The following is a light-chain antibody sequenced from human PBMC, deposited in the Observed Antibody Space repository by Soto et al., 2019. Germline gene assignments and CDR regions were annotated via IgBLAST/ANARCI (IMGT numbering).Light chain of an antibody. Sequence: SSSDREAIPITKKKTSSDVGGYNYVSWYQQHPGKAPKLMIHDVTNRPSGVSNRFSGSKSGNTASLTISGLQTEDEADYYCSSYTSSDTYVFGTGTKVTVL. CDR2: DVT. J-gene: IGLJ1*01. V-gene: IGLV2-14*04. CDR3: SSYTSSDTYV. CDR1: SSDVGGYNY.